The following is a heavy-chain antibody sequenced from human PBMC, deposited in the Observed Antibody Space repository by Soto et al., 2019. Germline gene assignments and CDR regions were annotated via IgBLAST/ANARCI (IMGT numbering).Heavy chain of an antibody. CDR1: GYTFTHYG. D-gene: IGHD3-10*01. CDR3: ARVYGSGSYIAFDI. V-gene: IGHV1-18*01. J-gene: IGHJ3*02. Sequence: QVRLVQSVAEVRKPGASVKVSCKASGYTFTHYGISWVRQAPGQGLAWMGWISAFNGNTKYVENFQDRVTMTTDTSTNTSYLELRSLRSDDTAMYYCARVYGSGSYIAFDIWGQGTMVTVSS. CDR2: ISAFNGNT.